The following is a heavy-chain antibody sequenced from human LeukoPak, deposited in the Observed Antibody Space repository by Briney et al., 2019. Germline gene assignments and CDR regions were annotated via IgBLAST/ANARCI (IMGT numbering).Heavy chain of an antibody. Sequence: GASVKVSCKASGYTFTDYYIHLVRQAPGQGLEWMGWMNPVSGDTNYAQTFQGRVTMTRDSSISTAYMQLDSLRSDDTADTALYYCARGVGSSWFDPWGQGTLVTVFS. CDR1: GYTFTDYY. J-gene: IGHJ5*02. CDR3: ARGVGSSWFDP. V-gene: IGHV1-2*02. CDR2: MNPVSGDT. D-gene: IGHD2-2*01.